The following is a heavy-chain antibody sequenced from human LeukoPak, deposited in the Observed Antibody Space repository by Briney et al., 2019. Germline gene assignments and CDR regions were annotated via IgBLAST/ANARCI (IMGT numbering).Heavy chain of an antibody. CDR1: GFTFDDYA. CDR2: ISWDGGST. CDR3: AKGPVRGYYYYYMDV. Sequence: GGSLRLSYAASGFTFDDYAMHWVRQAPGKGLEWVSLISWDGGSTYYADSVKGRFTISRDNSKNSLYLQMNSLRAEDTALYYCAKGPVRGYYYYYMDVWGKGTTVTVSS. J-gene: IGHJ6*03. D-gene: IGHD3-22*01. V-gene: IGHV3-43D*03.